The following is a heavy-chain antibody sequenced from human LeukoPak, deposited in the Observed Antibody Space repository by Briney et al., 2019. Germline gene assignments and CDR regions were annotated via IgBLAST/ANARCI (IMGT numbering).Heavy chain of an antibody. V-gene: IGHV3-53*01. CDR3: AREWRGSVDAFDI. CDR2: IYSDGST. J-gene: IGHJ3*02. Sequence: GGSLRLSCAASGFTVSTNYMTWVRQAPGKGLEWVSFIYSDGSTYYADSVKGRFTISRDNSKNTLYLQMNSLRAEDTAVYYCAREWRGSVDAFDIWGQGTMVTVSS. D-gene: IGHD3-10*01. CDR1: GFTVSTNY.